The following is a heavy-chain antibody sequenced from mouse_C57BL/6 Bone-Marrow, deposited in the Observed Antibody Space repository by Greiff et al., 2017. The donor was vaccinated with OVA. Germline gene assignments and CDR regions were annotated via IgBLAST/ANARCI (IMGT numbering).Heavy chain of an antibody. CDR1: GYTFTSYG. V-gene: IGHV1-81*01. CDR2: IYPRSGNT. CDR3: ADYGRSYWYFDV. Sequence: VQLQQSGAELARPGASVTLSCKASGYTFTSYGICWVKQRTGQGLEWIGEIYPRSGNTYYNEKFKGKVTLTADKSSSTSYMELRSLTSEDSAVYFCADYGRSYWYFDVWGTGTTVTVSS. J-gene: IGHJ1*03. D-gene: IGHD1-1*01.